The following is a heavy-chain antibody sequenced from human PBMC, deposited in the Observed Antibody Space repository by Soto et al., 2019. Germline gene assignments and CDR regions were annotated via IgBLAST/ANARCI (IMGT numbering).Heavy chain of an antibody. V-gene: IGHV6-1*01. CDR3: ARHWGERITMIEYFDY. CDR1: GDSVSSNSAA. D-gene: IGHD3-22*01. CDR2: TYYRSKWYN. J-gene: IGHJ4*02. Sequence: PSQTLSLTCAISGDSVSSNSAAWNWIRQSPSRGLEWLGRTYYRSKWYNDYAVSVKSRITINPDTSKNQFSLQLNSVTPEDTAVYYCARHWGERITMIEYFDYWGQGTLVTVSS.